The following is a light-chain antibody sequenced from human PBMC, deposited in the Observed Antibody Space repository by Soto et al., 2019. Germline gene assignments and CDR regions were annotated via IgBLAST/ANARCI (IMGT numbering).Light chain of an antibody. CDR3: SSYTYSNTPYV. V-gene: IGLV2-14*01. CDR2: EVS. CDR1: SSDVGRYNY. J-gene: IGLJ1*01. Sequence: SVLTQPASVSGSPGQSITISCTGTSSDVGRYNYVSWYQQHPGKAPKLMIYEVSNRPSGVSNRFSGSKSANTASLTISGLQAEDEADYYCSSYTYSNTPYVFGTGTKVTVL.